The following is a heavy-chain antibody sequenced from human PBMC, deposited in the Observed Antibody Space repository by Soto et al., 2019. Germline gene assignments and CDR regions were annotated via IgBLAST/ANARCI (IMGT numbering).Heavy chain of an antibody. J-gene: IGHJ6*02. Sequence: GGSLRLSCAASGFTFSSYGMHWVRQAPGKGLEWVAVIWYDGSNKYYADSVKGRFTISRDNSKNTLYLQMNSLRAEDTAVYYCARDLDILGYYYYYGMDVWGQGTTVTVSS. CDR3: ARDLDILGYYYYYGMDV. D-gene: IGHD3-9*01. V-gene: IGHV3-33*01. CDR2: IWYDGSNK. CDR1: GFTFSSYG.